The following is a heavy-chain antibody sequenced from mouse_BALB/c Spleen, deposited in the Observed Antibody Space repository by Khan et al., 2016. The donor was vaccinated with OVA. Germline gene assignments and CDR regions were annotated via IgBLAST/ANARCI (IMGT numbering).Heavy chain of an antibody. CDR3: ARTARIKY. D-gene: IGHD3-3*01. Sequence: EVQLQESGPGLVKPSQSLSLTCTVTGYSITSGYGWNWIRQFPGNKLEWMGYISYSGSTTYNPSLKSRISITRDTSKNQFSLQWHSMTTGDTATYDCARTARIKYWGQGTTPTVSS. J-gene: IGHJ2*01. CDR1: GYSITSGYG. CDR2: ISYSGST. V-gene: IGHV3-2*02.